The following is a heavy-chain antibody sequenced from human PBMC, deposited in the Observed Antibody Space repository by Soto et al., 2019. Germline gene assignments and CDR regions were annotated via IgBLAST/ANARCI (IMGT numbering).Heavy chain of an antibody. CDR3: ARTSAAGKYYYGMDV. CDR1: GYSFTNYW. V-gene: IGHV5-10-1*01. J-gene: IGHJ6*02. Sequence: PGESLKISCKGSGYSFTNYWINWVRQMPGKGLEWMGRIDPSDSYTNYSPSFQGHVTISADKSISTAYLQWSSLKASDTAMYYCARTSAAGKYYYGMDVWGQGTTVTVSS. D-gene: IGHD6-13*01. CDR2: IDPSDSYT.